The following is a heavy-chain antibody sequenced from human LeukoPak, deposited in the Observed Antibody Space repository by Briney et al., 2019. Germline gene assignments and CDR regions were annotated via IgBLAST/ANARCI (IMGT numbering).Heavy chain of an antibody. D-gene: IGHD2-2*01. J-gene: IGHJ5*02. CDR2: IYYSGST. CDR1: GGSISSHY. Sequence: SETLSLTCTVSGGSISSHYWSWIRQPPGKGLEWIGYIYYSGSTNYNPSLKSRVTISVDTSKNQFSLKLSSVTAADTAVYYCARIIVVVPAAISWFDPWGQGTLATVSS. V-gene: IGHV4-59*11. CDR3: ARIIVVVPAAISWFDP.